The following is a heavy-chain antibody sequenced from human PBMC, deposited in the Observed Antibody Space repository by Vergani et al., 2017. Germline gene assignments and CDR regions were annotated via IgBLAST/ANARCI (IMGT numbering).Heavy chain of an antibody. J-gene: IGHJ5*02. CDR2: ISGSGGST. D-gene: IGHD6-19*01. Sequence: VQLVESGGGLVKPGGSLRLSCAASGFTFSDYYMSWIRQAPGKGLEWVSAISGSGGSTYYADSVKGRFTISRDNSKNTLYLQMNSLRAEDTAVYYCAKDTYSSGSPGWFDPWGQGTLVTVSS. CDR1: GFTFSDYY. CDR3: AKDTYSSGSPGWFDP. V-gene: IGHV3-23*04.